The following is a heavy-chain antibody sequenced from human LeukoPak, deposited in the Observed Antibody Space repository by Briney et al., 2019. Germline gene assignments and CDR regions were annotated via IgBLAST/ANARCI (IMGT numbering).Heavy chain of an antibody. CDR3: ASYPRSIPTPPFDY. V-gene: IGHV1-2*02. CDR2: INPNNGDT. J-gene: IGHJ4*02. Sequence: ASVKVSCKDSGYTFTAQYMHWVRQAPGQGLEWMGWINPNNGDTKYAQSFLGRVTMTRDTSTTTAYMELSSLRSDDTAVYFCASYPRSIPTPPFDYWGQGTPVIVSS. D-gene: IGHD2-21*01. CDR1: GYTFTAQY.